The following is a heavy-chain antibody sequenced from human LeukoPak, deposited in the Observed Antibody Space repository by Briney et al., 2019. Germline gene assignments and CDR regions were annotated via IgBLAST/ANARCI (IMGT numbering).Heavy chain of an antibody. V-gene: IGHV4-34*01. D-gene: IGHD3-3*01. CDR3: ARDGNDFWNDQRFDP. CDR2: INHSGST. CDR1: GGSFSGYY. J-gene: IGHJ5*02. Sequence: PSETLSLTCAVYGGSFSGYYWSWIRQPPGKGLEWIGEINHSGSTNYNPSLKSRVTISVDTSKNQFSLKLGSVTAADTAVYYCARDGNDFWNDQRFDPWGQGTLVTVSS.